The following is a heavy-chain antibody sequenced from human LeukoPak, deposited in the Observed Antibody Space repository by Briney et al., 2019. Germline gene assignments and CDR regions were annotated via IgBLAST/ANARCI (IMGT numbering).Heavy chain of an antibody. CDR3: AADDLLSVY. D-gene: IGHD3-3*01. V-gene: IGHV1-58*01. J-gene: IGHJ4*02. CDR2: IVVGSGYS. Sequence: ASVKVSCKTSGFTFSSTAVQWVRRARGQPLEWIGWIVVGSGYSNFAQKFQQRVTITRDMSTATANMELSSLRSDDTAVYYCAADDLLSVYWGQGTLVTVSS. CDR1: GFTFSSTA.